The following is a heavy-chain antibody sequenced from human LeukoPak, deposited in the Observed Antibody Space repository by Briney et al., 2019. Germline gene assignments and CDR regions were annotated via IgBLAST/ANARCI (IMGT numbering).Heavy chain of an antibody. Sequence: SETLSLTCAVYDGSFSGYYWSWIRQPPGKGLEWIGEIYHSGRTNSNPSLKSRVTISVDTSKNRFSLKLTSVAAADTAVYHCAGFIWGIGFDPWGQGTLVTVSS. CDR1: DGSFSGYY. D-gene: IGHD3-16*01. CDR3: AGFIWGIGFDP. CDR2: IYHSGRT. V-gene: IGHV4-34*01. J-gene: IGHJ5*02.